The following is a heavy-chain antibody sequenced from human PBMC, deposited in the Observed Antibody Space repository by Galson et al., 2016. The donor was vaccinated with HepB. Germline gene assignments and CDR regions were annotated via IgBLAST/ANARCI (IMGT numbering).Heavy chain of an antibody. CDR3: ARDQYVRGSDWYSASGC. Sequence: SLRLSCAASGFTFSSYKMHWVRQAPGKGLDWVAVILYDGSDKYYADSVKGRFTISRDNSKNTLYLQMNSLRAEDTAVYYCARDQYVRGSDWYSASGCWGQGTLVTVSS. CDR2: ILYDGSDK. CDR1: GFTFSSYK. D-gene: IGHD6-13*01. V-gene: IGHV3-30*04. J-gene: IGHJ4*02.